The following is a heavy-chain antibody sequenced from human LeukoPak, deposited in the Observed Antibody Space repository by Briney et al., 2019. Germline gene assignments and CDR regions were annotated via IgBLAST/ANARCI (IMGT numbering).Heavy chain of an antibody. V-gene: IGHV4-4*02. Sequence: SETLSLTCGVSGGSIDITNYRSWVRQVPDKGLEWIGEISHDGTTNYNASLRSRVAMSLDRANNQFSLSLTSVTAADTAVYYCTRENRPFCPFAYWGQGSLVTVSS. CDR2: ISHDGTT. CDR1: GGSIDITNY. D-gene: IGHD2/OR15-2a*01. J-gene: IGHJ4*02. CDR3: TRENRPFCPFAY.